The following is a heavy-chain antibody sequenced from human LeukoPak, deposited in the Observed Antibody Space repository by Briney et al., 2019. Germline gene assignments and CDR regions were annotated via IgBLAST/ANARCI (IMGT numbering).Heavy chain of an antibody. D-gene: IGHD4-17*01. J-gene: IGHJ4*02. V-gene: IGHV1-3*01. CDR1: GYTFTSYV. Sequence: GASVRVSCKASGYTFTSYVMHWVRQAPGQRLEWMGWINAGNGNTKYSQNFQGRVTITRDTSASTAYMELSSLRSEDTAVYYCATYDYDSGLDYWGQGTLVTVSS. CDR2: INAGNGNT. CDR3: ATYDYDSGLDY.